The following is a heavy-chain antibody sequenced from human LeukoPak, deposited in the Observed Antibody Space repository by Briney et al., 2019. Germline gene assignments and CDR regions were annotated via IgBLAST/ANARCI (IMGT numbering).Heavy chain of an antibody. V-gene: IGHV4-61*01. CDR2: IYNTGNT. Sequence: PSETLSLTCTVSGGSVSSGYYYLTRVRQPPGKGLDWIGNIYNTGNTYYNPSPESRVPILVDTSKNRLSLNLRSVTAADTAVYYCARAANPSCHECLSVWSQGTLVTVSS. CDR3: ARAANPSCHECLSV. D-gene: IGHD2-2*01. J-gene: IGHJ4*02. CDR1: GGSVSSGYYY.